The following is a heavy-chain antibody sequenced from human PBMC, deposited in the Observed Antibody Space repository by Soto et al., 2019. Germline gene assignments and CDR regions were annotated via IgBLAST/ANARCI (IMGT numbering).Heavy chain of an antibody. V-gene: IGHV3-74*01. Sequence: PGGSLRLSCAASGFTFGNYWMHWGGQGPGKGLVWVSRIKSDGTYTNYADSVKGRFTISRDNAESTLYLQMNSLRAEDTAVYCCATGDSGYHRNGYWGQGTLVTVSS. CDR3: ATGDSGYHRNGY. D-gene: IGHD5-12*01. J-gene: IGHJ4*02. CDR2: IKSDGTYT. CDR1: GFTFGNYW.